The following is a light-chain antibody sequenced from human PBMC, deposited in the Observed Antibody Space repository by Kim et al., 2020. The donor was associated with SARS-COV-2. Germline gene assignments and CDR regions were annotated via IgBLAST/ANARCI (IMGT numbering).Light chain of an antibody. Sequence: QSALTQPPSASGSPGQSVTISCTGTSSDVGGYNYVSWYQQHPGKAPKLMIYEVSMRPSGVPDRFSGSKSGNTASLTVSGLQAEDEADYYCSSYAGSNNFVFGTGPKVTVL. CDR2: EVS. J-gene: IGLJ1*01. CDR3: SSYAGSNNFV. CDR1: SSDVGGYNY. V-gene: IGLV2-8*01.